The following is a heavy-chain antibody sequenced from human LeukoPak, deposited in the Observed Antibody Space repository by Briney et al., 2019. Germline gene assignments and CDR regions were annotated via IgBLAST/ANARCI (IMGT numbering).Heavy chain of an antibody. Sequence: GASVKVSCKASGYTFTGQYIHWVRQAPGQGLEWMGWISPDNGDTNYAQNFQGRVTMTRDTSIATAYMELRRLRSDDTAVYYCARDLYPTGTWTPFWGQGTMVTVSS. CDR3: ARDLYPTGTWTPF. D-gene: IGHD1-14*01. J-gene: IGHJ3*01. V-gene: IGHV1-2*02. CDR2: ISPDNGDT. CDR1: GYTFTGQY.